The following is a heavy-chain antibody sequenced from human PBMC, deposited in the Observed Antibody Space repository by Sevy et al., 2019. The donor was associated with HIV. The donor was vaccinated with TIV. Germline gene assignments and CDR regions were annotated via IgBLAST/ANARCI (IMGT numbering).Heavy chain of an antibody. CDR1: GFTFSSYA. CDR2: ISGSGGST. Sequence: GSLRLSCAASGFTFSSYAMSWVRQAPGKGLEWDSAISGSGGSTYDADSVKGRFTISRDNSKNTLYLQMNSLRAEDKAVYYCTKERRAADAFDIWGQGTMVTVSS. CDR3: TKERRAADAFDI. D-gene: IGHD6-13*01. V-gene: IGHV3-23*01. J-gene: IGHJ3*02.